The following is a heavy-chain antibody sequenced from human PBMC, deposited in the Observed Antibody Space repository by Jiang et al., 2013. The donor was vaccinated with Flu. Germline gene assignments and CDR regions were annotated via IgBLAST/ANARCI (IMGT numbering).Heavy chain of an antibody. Sequence: KASGYTFTGYYMHWVRQAPGQGLEWMGWINPNSGGTNYAQKFQGRVTMTRDTSISTAYMELSGLRSDDTAVYYCAALGYSYGFYEPMTNYYYYMDVWGKGTTVTVSS. CDR3: AALGYSYGFYEPMTNYYYYMDV. J-gene: IGHJ6*03. CDR2: INPNSGGT. V-gene: IGHV1-2*02. CDR1: GYTFTGYY. D-gene: IGHD5-18*01.